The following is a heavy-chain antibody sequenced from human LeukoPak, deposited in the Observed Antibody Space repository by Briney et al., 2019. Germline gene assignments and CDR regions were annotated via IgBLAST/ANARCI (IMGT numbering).Heavy chain of an antibody. J-gene: IGHJ6*03. CDR3: ANGYCTNGVCYPYYYYYMDV. Sequence: GRSLRLSCAVSGFTFDDYAMHWVRQVPGKGLEWVSGINWNSDSIGYADSVKGRFTTSRDNAKNSLYLQMNSLRAEDTAVYYCANGYCTNGVCYPYYYYYMDVWGKGTTVTVSS. V-gene: IGHV3-9*01. D-gene: IGHD2-8*01. CDR1: GFTFDDYA. CDR2: INWNSDSI.